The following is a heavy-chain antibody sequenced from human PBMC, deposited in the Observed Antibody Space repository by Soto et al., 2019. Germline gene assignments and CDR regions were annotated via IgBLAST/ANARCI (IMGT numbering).Heavy chain of an antibody. J-gene: IGHJ6*02. CDR3: ATVGGRGFGEPQYYYGMDV. Sequence: QVQLVQSGAEVKKPGASVKVSCKISGYIFTELSMHWVRQAPGKGLEWMGGFDPEDGEAIYAQKFQGRLTMTEDTSTDTAYMELSSLRSEDTAVYYCATVGGRGFGEPQYYYGMDVWGQGTTVTVSS. V-gene: IGHV1-24*01. CDR2: FDPEDGEA. CDR1: GYIFTELS. D-gene: IGHD3-10*01.